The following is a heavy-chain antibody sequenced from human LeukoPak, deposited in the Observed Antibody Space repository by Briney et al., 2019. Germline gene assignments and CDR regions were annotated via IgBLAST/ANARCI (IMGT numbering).Heavy chain of an antibody. Sequence: GGSLRLSCAASGFTFSNYYMTWVRQAPGRGLEWVASIKGDGSEKYYVDSVKGRFTISRDNAKSSLYLQVNNLRADDTAVYYCARDLNWETYWGQGTLVTVSS. V-gene: IGHV3-7*01. J-gene: IGHJ4*02. CDR1: GFTFSNYY. D-gene: IGHD7-27*01. CDR2: IKGDGSEK. CDR3: ARDLNWETY.